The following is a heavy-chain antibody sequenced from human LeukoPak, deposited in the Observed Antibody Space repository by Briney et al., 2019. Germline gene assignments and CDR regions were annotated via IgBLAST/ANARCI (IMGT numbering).Heavy chain of an antibody. CDR3: ARDYYDSGSYGGISFDY. V-gene: IGHV3-23*01. J-gene: IGHJ4*02. CDR2: INNHDGNT. D-gene: IGHD3-10*01. Sequence: GGTLRLSCAASRFNFRKNVMTWVRQAPGKGLEWVSGINNHDGNTYNADSVKGRFFISRDDSKSTVYLQMNSLRAEDTAVYYCARDYYDSGSYGGISFDYWGQGTLVTVSS. CDR1: RFNFRKNV.